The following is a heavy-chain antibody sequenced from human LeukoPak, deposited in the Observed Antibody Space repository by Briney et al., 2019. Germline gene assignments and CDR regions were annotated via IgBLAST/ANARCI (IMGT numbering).Heavy chain of an antibody. V-gene: IGHV3-30*03. Sequence: GGSLRLSCAASGFTFSNYGMHWGRHAPGKGLERVAVISYDGSNKYYADSVKGRFTISRDNSKNTLYLQMNSLRAEATAVYYCARGQYTSDWYYFDYWGQGTLVTVSS. CDR3: ARGQYTSDWYYFDY. CDR1: GFTFSNYG. J-gene: IGHJ4*02. D-gene: IGHD6-19*01. CDR2: ISYDGSNK.